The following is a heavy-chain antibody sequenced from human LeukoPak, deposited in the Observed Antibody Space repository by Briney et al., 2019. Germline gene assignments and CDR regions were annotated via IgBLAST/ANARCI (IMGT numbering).Heavy chain of an antibody. Sequence: PSETLSLTRALYLGSFSGYYWSWIRQPPGKGLEWIGEINHRVSTNYNPSLKSRVTISVDTSKHQLPLTLSSVTAADTAVYYCARVGYSYGRDAFDIWGQGTMVTVSS. D-gene: IGHD5-18*01. CDR3: ARVGYSYGRDAFDI. CDR2: INHRVST. CDR1: LGSFSGYY. J-gene: IGHJ3*02. V-gene: IGHV4-34*01.